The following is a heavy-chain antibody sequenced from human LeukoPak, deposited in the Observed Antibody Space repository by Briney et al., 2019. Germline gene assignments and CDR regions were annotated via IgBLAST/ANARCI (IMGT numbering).Heavy chain of an antibody. V-gene: IGHV1-8*01. CDR2: MNPNSGNK. J-gene: IGHJ5*02. D-gene: IGHD3-22*01. CDR1: GYTFTRFD. CDR3: ARGQKSSGYWFDP. Sequence: GASVKVSCKASGYTFTRFDINWVRQTTGQVLEWMGWMNPNSGNKGYAQKFQGRFTMTMNTSTSTAYMELTSLTSEDTAVYYCARGQKSSGYWFDPWGQGTLVTVSS.